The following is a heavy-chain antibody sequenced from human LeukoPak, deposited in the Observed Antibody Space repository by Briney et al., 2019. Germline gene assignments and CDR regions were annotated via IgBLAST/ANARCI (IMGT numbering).Heavy chain of an antibody. CDR2: INWNGGST. CDR1: GFTFDDYG. Sequence: GGSLRLSCAASGFTFDDYGMGWVRHAPGKGLEWVSGINWNGGSTGYADSVKGRFTISRDNAKNSLYLQMNSLRAEDTALYYCARVAEIAVATNWYFDLWGRGTLVTVSS. V-gene: IGHV3-20*04. D-gene: IGHD6-19*01. J-gene: IGHJ2*01. CDR3: ARVAEIAVATNWYFDL.